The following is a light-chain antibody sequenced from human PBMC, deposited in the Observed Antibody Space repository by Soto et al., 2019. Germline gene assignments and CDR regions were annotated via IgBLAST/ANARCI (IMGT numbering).Light chain of an antibody. CDR2: AAS. CDR3: QKFTRSPFT. Sequence: DIQMTQSPSSLSASAGDRVTITCRASQGISNHLAWYHQKPGQLPNLLIYAASILQSGVPSRFSGSGSGTDFTLTISSLQPEDVGIYYCQKFTRSPFTLGGGTKVDIK. CDR1: QGISNH. J-gene: IGKJ4*02. V-gene: IGKV1-27*01.